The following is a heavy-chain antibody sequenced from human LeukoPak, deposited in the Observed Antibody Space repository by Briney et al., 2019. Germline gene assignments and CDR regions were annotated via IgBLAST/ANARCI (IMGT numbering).Heavy chain of an antibody. V-gene: IGHV3-64*01. CDR1: GFTFSSYS. J-gene: IGHJ4*02. CDR3: ASSDSGWYAAY. D-gene: IGHD6-19*01. CDR2: ISSDGGST. Sequence: GGSLRLSCAASGFTFSSYSMNWVRQAPGKGLEYVSAISSDGGSTYHANSVKGRFTISRDNSRNTLYLQMGSLRAEDTAVYYCASSDSGWYAAYWGQGTMVIVSS.